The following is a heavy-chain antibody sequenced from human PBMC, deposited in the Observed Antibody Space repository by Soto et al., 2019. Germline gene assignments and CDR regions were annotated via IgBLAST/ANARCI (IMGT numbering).Heavy chain of an antibody. D-gene: IGHD6-13*01. Sequence: SETLSLTCAVYGGSFSGYYWSWIRQPPGKGLEWIGEINHSGSTNYNPSLKSRVTISVDTSKNQFSLKLSSVTAADTAVYYCAGYIAAAGTYYFDYWGQGTRVTVSS. J-gene: IGHJ4*02. CDR2: INHSGST. V-gene: IGHV4-34*01. CDR3: AGYIAAAGTYYFDY. CDR1: GGSFSGYY.